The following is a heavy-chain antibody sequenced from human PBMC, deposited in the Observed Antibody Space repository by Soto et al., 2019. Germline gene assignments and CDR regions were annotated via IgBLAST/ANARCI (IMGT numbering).Heavy chain of an antibody. V-gene: IGHV5-51*01. Sequence: GESLKISCKGSGYSFTSYWIGWVRQMPGKGLEWMGIIYPGDSDTRYSPSFQGQVTISADKSISTAYLQWSSLKASDTAMYYCARQGETVSLYNWFDPWGQGTLVTVSS. CDR1: GYSFTSYW. J-gene: IGHJ5*02. CDR2: IYPGDSDT. D-gene: IGHD2-21*01. CDR3: ARQGETVSLYNWFDP.